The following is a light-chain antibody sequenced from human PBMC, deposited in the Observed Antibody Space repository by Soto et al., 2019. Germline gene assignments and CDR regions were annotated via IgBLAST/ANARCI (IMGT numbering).Light chain of an antibody. V-gene: IGKV3-15*01. CDR1: QSVNTN. J-gene: IGKJ1*01. CDR3: QQYNNWPPWT. Sequence: EVVMTQSPATLSVSPGERATLSCRASQSVNTNLAWYQQKPGQAPRLLIYGASTRATGIPARFSGSGSGTEFILTISSLQSDDFAFYHCQQYNNWPPWTFGQGTKVEIK. CDR2: GAS.